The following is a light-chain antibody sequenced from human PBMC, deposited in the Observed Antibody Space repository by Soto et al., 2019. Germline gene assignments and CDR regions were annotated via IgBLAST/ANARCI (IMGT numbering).Light chain of an antibody. J-gene: IGKJ5*01. V-gene: IGKV3-15*01. CDR1: RSVKTN. CDR3: QQYNHWPPIT. CDR2: GAS. Sequence: EIVMTQSPATLSVSPGERATLYFRASRSVKTNLAWYQQNPGQAPRLLIYGASTRATNVSARFSGSGSGTEFTLTISSLQSEDFALYYCQQYNHWPPITFGPGTRLEIK.